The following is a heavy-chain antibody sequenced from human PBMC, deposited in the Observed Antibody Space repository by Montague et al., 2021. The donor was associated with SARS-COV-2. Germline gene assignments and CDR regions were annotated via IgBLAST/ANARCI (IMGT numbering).Heavy chain of an antibody. J-gene: IGHJ6*03. CDR2: IHHGGST. CDR1: GGSLSTYS. V-gene: IGHV4-34*01. CDR3: ARLGDGVVPSPILGIGPYYSYYYRDV. D-gene: IGHD3-10*01. Sequence: ETLSLTCAVHGGSLSTYSWNWIRQPPGKGLEWIGDIHHGGSTNYNPSLKSRVTISADTSKNQFSLKLTSVATADTAVYYCARLGDGVVPSPILGIGPYYSYYYRDVWGKGTTVTVSS.